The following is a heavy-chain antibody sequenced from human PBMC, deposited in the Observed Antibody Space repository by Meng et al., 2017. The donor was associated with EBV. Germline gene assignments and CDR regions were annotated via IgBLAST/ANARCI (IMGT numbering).Heavy chain of an antibody. CDR1: GGTFRDYA. CDR2: FLPRLGAP. CDR3: ASESGRGYTPDY. Sequence: HVQLVHFADEVKKLGSSVKGYCKTSGGTFRDYAISWVRQAPGQGLEWLGGFLPRLGAPNYAQKFHGRVKITADESTSTHYMDLSSLRSEDTAIYYCASESGRGYTPDYWGQGTLVTVSS. J-gene: IGHJ4*02. D-gene: IGHD3-10*01. V-gene: IGHV1-69*01.